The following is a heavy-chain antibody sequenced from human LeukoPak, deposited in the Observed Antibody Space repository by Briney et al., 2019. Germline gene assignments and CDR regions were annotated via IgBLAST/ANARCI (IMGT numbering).Heavy chain of an antibody. CDR3: ARERHLFTYYDYVWGSYRYSSFDY. CDR2: ISSSSSYI. CDR1: GFPFSSYS. D-gene: IGHD3-16*02. J-gene: IGHJ4*02. V-gene: IGHV3-21*01. Sequence: GGSLSLSCTASGFPFSSYSMNWARQARGRGLEWVSSISSSSSYIYYADSVKGRFTISRDNAKNSLYLQMNSLRAEDTAVYYCARERHLFTYYDYVWGSYRYSSFDYWGQGTLVTVSS.